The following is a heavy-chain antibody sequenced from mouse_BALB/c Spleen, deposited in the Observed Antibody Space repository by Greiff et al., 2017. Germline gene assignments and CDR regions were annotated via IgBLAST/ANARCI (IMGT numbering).Heavy chain of an antibody. CDR2: ISNGGGST. J-gene: IGHJ3*01. CDR3: ARRDDAWFAY. Sequence: EVQGVESGGGLVQPGGSLKLSCAASGFTFSSYTMSWVRQTPEKRLEWVAYISNGGGSTYYPDTVKGRFTISRDNAKNTLYLQMSSLKSEDTAMYYCARRDDAWFAYWGQGTLVTVSA. D-gene: IGHD2-12*01. V-gene: IGHV5-12-2*01. CDR1: GFTFSSYT.